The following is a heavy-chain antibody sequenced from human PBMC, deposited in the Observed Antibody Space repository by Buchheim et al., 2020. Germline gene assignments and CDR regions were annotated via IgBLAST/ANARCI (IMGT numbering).Heavy chain of an antibody. J-gene: IGHJ4*02. CDR3: ASAGNAAPFDY. CDR1: GFTFSSYG. V-gene: IGHV3-30*03. D-gene: IGHD1-1*01. CDR2: ISYDGSNK. Sequence: VQLVESGGGVVQPGRSLRLSCAASGFTFSSYGMHWVRQAPGKGLEWVAVISYDGSNKYYADSVKGRFTISRDNSKNTLYLQMTSLRAEDTAMYYCASAGNAAPFDYWGQGTL.